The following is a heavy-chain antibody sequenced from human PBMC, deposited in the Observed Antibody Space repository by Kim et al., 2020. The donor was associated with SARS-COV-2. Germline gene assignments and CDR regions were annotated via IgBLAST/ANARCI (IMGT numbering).Heavy chain of an antibody. D-gene: IGHD3-22*01. Sequence: ASVKVSCKASGYTFTSYGISWVRQAPGQGLEWMGWISAYNGNTNYAQKLQGRVTMTTDTSTSTAYMELRSLRSDDTAVYYCARVAYYYDSSGYYYHAFDIWGQGTMVTVSS. V-gene: IGHV1-18*04. CDR2: ISAYNGNT. J-gene: IGHJ3*02. CDR3: ARVAYYYDSSGYYYHAFDI. CDR1: GYTFTSYG.